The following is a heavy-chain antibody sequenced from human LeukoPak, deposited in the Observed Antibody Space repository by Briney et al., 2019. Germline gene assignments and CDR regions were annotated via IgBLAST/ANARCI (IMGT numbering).Heavy chain of an antibody. V-gene: IGHV3-23*01. CDR1: GFSFNSYA. D-gene: IGHD2-2*01. J-gene: IGHJ4*02. Sequence: GGSLRLSCAASGFSFNSYAMSWVRQAPGKALEWVSVISGSGGTTYYADSVKGRFTISRDNSKNTLYLQMNSLRAEDTAVYYCAKDRAPYCSSTSCYDFDYWGQGTLVTVSS. CDR3: AKDRAPYCSSTSCYDFDY. CDR2: ISGSGGTT.